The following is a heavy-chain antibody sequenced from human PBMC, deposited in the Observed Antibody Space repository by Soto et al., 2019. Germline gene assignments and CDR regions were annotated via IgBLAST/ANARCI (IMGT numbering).Heavy chain of an antibody. D-gene: IGHD3-22*01. V-gene: IGHV4-61*01. Sequence: QVQLQESGPGLVKPSETLSLTCSVSGGSPSSGSYYWSWIRQPPGKGLEWLGYIYYTGNTNYNPSLKRRATISIDSSKNPFSLKVNSVTTADTALYYCVRGGSGYPFDYWGQGTLVTVSS. CDR1: GGSPSSGSYY. CDR3: VRGGSGYPFDY. CDR2: IYYTGNT. J-gene: IGHJ4*02.